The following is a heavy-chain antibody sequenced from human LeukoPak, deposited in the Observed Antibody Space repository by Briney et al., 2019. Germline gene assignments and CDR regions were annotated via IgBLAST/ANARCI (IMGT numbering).Heavy chain of an antibody. D-gene: IGHD2-2*01. CDR2: IYYSGST. CDR1: GGSISSYY. CDR3: ARGAVVPAALNWFDP. V-gene: IGHV4-59*01. Sequence: PSETLSLTCTVSGGSISSYYWSWIRQPPGKGLEWIGYIYYSGSTNYNPSLKSRVTISVDASKNQFSLKLSSVTAADTAVYYCARGAVVPAALNWFDPWGQGTLVTVSS. J-gene: IGHJ5*02.